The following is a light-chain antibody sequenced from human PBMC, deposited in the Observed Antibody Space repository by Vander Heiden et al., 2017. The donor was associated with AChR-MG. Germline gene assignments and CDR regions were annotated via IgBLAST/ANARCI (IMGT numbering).Light chain of an antibody. CDR3: QQYNSYSTGA. CDR2: KAS. Sequence: DIQMTQSPSPLSASVGDRVTITCRASQSISTRLAWYQQKPGKAPKLLIYKASSLESGVPSRFSGSGSGTEFTLTISSLQPDDFATYYCQQYNSYSTGAFGQEAKVGIK. V-gene: IGKV1-5*03. J-gene: IGKJ1*01. CDR1: QSISTR.